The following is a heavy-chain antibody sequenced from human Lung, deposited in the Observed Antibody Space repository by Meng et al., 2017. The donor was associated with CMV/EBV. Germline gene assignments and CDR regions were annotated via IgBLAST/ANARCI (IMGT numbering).Heavy chain of an antibody. CDR2: MNPNSGNT. CDR1: GYMFTTYD. Sequence: ASXXVSXKASGYMFTTYDINWVRQATGQGLEWMGWMNPNSGNTGYAQKFQGRVTLTRVTSISTAYMELISLTSDDTAVYYCARTRYDSSGYDAYYYYAMDVWXQGTXVT. V-gene: IGHV1-8*01. D-gene: IGHD3-22*01. J-gene: IGHJ6*02. CDR3: ARTRYDSSGYDAYYYYAMDV.